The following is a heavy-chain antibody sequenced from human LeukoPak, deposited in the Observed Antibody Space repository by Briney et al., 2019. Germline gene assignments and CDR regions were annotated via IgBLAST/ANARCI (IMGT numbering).Heavy chain of an antibody. CDR3: SKWGDYDVLTGYYDTDF. CDR2: IDGSGGST. D-gene: IGHD3-9*01. V-gene: IGHV3-23*01. Sequence: GASLRVSCVASLFTFSNYAMSWVRQAPGKGLEWVSAIDGSGGSTYYPDSLKGRFTISRNNTKNPLFLLMNRLTVEDTALYYCSKWGDYDVLTGYYDTDFWGQGTLVTVSS. CDR1: LFTFSNYA. J-gene: IGHJ4*02.